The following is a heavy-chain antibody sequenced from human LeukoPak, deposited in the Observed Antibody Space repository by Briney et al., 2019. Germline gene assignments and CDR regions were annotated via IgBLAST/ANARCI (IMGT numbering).Heavy chain of an antibody. D-gene: IGHD3-22*01. CDR2: ISWNSGSI. CDR1: GFTFDDYA. Sequence: PGRSLRLSCAASGFTFDDYAMHWVRQAPGKGLEWVSGISWNSGSIGYADSVKGRFTISRDNAKNSLYLQMNSLRAEDTAVYYCAREPPYHYDSSGNFDYWGQGTLVTVSS. V-gene: IGHV3-9*01. CDR3: AREPPYHYDSSGNFDY. J-gene: IGHJ4*02.